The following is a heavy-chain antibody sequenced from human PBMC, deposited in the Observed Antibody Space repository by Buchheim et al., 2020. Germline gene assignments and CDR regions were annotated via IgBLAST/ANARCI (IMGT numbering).Heavy chain of an antibody. J-gene: IGHJ6*02. CDR2: INHSGST. V-gene: IGHV4-34*01. D-gene: IGHD3-3*01. CDR3: ARVGASTIFGVVIMGYYGMDV. CDR1: GGSFSGYY. Sequence: QVQLQQWGAGLLKPSETLSLTCAVYGGSFSGYYWSWIRQPPGKGLEWIGEINHSGSTNYNPSLKSRVTISVDTSKNQFSLKLSSVTAADTAVYYCARVGASTIFGVVIMGYYGMDVWGQGT.